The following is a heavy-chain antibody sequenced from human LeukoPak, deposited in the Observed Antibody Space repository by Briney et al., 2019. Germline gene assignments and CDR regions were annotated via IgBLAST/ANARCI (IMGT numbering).Heavy chain of an antibody. V-gene: IGHV4-4*02. CDR1: GGSIISSNG. Sequence: SGTLSLTCAVSGGSIISSNGWSWVRQPPGKGLEWIGEIYHSGSTNYNPSLKSRVTISVDKSKNQFSLKLSSVTAADTAVYYCARGLISTGYHKYLDDWGQGTLVTVSS. J-gene: IGHJ4*02. CDR2: IYHSGST. CDR3: ARGLISTGYHKYLDD. D-gene: IGHD3-9*01.